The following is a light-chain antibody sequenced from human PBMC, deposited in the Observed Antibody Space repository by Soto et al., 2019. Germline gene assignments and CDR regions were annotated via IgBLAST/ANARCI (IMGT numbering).Light chain of an antibody. J-gene: IGLJ3*02. Sequence: QSALTQPASVSGSPGQPITISCTGTSSDVGAYNYVSWYQLHPGQAPKLMIYEVNNRPSGVSHRFSGSKSGNTASLTFSGLQPEDEADYYCSSYASSGAVVFGGGTKLT. CDR3: SSYASSGAVV. V-gene: IGLV2-14*01. CDR1: SSDVGAYNY. CDR2: EVN.